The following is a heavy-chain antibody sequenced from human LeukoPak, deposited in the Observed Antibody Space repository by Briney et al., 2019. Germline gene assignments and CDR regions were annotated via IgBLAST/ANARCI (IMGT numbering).Heavy chain of an antibody. CDR3: ARGPHSSDPNI. CDR1: GFTLSSYS. V-gene: IGHV3-21*01. Sequence: GGSLRLSCAASGFTLSSYSMNWVRQAPGKGLEWVSSISSSSSYIYYADSVKGRFTISRDNAKNSLYLQMNSLRAEDTAVYYCARGPHSSDPNIWGQGTMVTVSS. CDR2: ISSSSSYI. J-gene: IGHJ3*02. D-gene: IGHD6-19*01.